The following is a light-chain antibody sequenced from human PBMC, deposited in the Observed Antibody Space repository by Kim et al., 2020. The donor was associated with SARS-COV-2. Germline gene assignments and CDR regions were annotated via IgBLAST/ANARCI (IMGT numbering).Light chain of an antibody. CDR1: SGSIASNY. J-gene: IGLJ3*02. CDR3: QSYENNYWV. CDR2: EDN. Sequence: NFMLTQPHSVSESPGKTITTSCTRSSGSIASNYVQWYQQRPGSAPTPVIYEDNQRPSGVPDRFSGSVDSSSNSASLTISGLRTEDEADYYCQSYENNYWVFGGGTQLTVL. V-gene: IGLV6-57*03.